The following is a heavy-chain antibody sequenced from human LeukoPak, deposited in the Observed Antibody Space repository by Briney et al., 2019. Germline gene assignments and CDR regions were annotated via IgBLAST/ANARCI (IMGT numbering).Heavy chain of an antibody. V-gene: IGHV3-7*01. CDR1: GFTFSSYW. D-gene: IGHD5-24*01. J-gene: IGHJ4*02. CDR3: ARDGRDGYIDY. CDR2: TNEDGSKK. Sequence: GGSLRLSCAASGFTFSSYWMSWVRQAPGKGLEGVANTNEDGSKKYYADSVKGRFTISRDNAKNSLYLQMNSLRAEDTAVYYCARDGRDGYIDYWGQGTLVTVSS.